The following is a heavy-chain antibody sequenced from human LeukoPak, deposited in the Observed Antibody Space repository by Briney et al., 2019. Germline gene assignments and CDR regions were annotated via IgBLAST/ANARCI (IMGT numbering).Heavy chain of an antibody. J-gene: IGHJ6*03. CDR3: AKDEVVPGYYYTDV. CDR1: GFIFSNYA. CDR2: IRYDGGNT. V-gene: IGHV3-30*02. D-gene: IGHD2-2*01. Sequence: GGSLRLSCAASGFIFSNYAMQWVRQAPGMGLEWVAFIRYDGGNTYYADSVKGRFTISRDNSKNTMYLQMNSLNGEDTAVYYCAKDEVVPGYYYTDVWGRGTTVTISS.